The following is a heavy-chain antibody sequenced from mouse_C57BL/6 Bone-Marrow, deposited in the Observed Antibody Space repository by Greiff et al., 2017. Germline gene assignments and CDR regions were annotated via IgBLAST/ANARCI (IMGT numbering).Heavy chain of an antibody. CDR2: ISGGGGNT. CDR3: ARRRGYFDV. Sequence: EVQVVESGGGLVKPGGSLKLSCAASGFTFSSYTMSWVRQTPEKRLEWVATISGGGGNTYYPDSVKGRFTISRDNAKNTLYLQMSSLRAEDTALYYCARRRGYFDVCGTGTTVTVSS. V-gene: IGHV5-9*01. CDR1: GFTFSSYT. J-gene: IGHJ1*03.